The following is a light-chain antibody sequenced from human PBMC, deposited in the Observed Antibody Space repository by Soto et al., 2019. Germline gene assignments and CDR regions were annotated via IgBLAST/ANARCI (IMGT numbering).Light chain of an antibody. CDR1: QSVSSN. CDR2: GAS. V-gene: IGKV3-15*01. Sequence: IVMTQSPATLSVSPGERATLSCRASQSVSSNVAWYQQKPGQAPRLLLYGASTRATGIPARFSGSGSGTEFALTIGSLQSEDFAVYYCQQYNNWPPNTFGQGTKLEIK. CDR3: QQYNNWPPNT. J-gene: IGKJ2*01.